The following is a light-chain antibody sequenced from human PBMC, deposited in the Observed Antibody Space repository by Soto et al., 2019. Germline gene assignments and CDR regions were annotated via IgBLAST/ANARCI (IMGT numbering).Light chain of an antibody. CDR2: DSS. J-gene: IGKJ5*01. CDR1: QSISRG. Sequence: EIVMTQSPATLSVSPGERATLSCRASQSISRGLAWYQQKPGQAPSLLIYDSSTRATGIPARFSGSGSGTEFTLTISSLQSEDFAVYYCQQYDNWPPITFSQGTRLEIK. CDR3: QQYDNWPPIT. V-gene: IGKV3-15*01.